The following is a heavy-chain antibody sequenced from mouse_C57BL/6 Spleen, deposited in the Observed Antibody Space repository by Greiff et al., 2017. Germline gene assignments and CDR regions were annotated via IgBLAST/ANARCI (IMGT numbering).Heavy chain of an antibody. D-gene: IGHD1-1*01. V-gene: IGHV1-64*01. CDR2: IHPNSGST. J-gene: IGHJ2*01. CDR1: GYTFTSYW. Sequence: VQLQQPGAELVKPGASVTLSCKASGYTFTSYWMHWVKQRPGQGLEWIGMIHPNSGSTNYNEKFKSKATLTVDKSSSTAYMQLSSLTSEDSAVYYWARSGGITTVVGPSYWGQGTTLTVSS. CDR3: ARSGGITTVVGPSY.